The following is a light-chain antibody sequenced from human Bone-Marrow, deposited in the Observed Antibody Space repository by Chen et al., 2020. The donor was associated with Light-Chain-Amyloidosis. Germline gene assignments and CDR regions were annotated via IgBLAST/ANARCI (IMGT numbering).Light chain of an antibody. CDR3: SSYTITNTLV. V-gene: IGLV2-14*01. CDR2: EVT. Sequence: QSALTQPASVSGSPGQSITTSCTGTSNDVGGDNHVSWYQQHPDKAPNLMIYEVTNRPSWVPDRFSGSKSDNTASLTISGLQTEDEADYFCSSYTITNTLVFGSGTRVTVL. J-gene: IGLJ1*01. CDR1: SNDVGGDNH.